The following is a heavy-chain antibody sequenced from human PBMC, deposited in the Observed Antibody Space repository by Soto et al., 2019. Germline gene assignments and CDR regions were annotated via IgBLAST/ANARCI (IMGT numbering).Heavy chain of an antibody. J-gene: IGHJ4*02. V-gene: IGHV1-18*01. CDR2: ISAYNGNT. CDR3: ARASDFWRGYYPQLIDY. Sequence: GASVKVSCKASGYTFTSYGISWVRQAPGQGLEWMGWISAYNGNTNYAQKLQGRVTMTTDTSTSTAYMELRSLRSDDTAVYYCARASDFWRGYYPQLIDYWGQGTLVTVSS. CDR1: GYTFTSYG. D-gene: IGHD3-3*01.